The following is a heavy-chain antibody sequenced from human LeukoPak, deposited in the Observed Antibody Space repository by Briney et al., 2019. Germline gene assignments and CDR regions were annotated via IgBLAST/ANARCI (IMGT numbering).Heavy chain of an antibody. D-gene: IGHD3-10*01. Sequence: PSETLSLTCAVYGGSFSGYYWSWIRQPPGKGLEWIGEINHSGSTNYNPSLKSRVTISVDTSKNQFSLKLSSVTAADTAVYYCARSPNYGSVKLLFKRLVTMDVWGQGTTVTVSS. J-gene: IGHJ6*02. CDR3: ARSPNYGSVKLLFKRLVTMDV. CDR1: GGSFSGYY. V-gene: IGHV4-34*01. CDR2: INHSGST.